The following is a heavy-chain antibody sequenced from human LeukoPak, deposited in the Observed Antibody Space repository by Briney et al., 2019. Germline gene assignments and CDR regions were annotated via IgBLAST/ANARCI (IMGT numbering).Heavy chain of an antibody. D-gene: IGHD3-22*01. CDR3: ARAGDSSGYYYGAFDI. J-gene: IGHJ3*02. Sequence: ASVKVSCKASGYTFTGYYMHWVRQAPGQGLEWMGWINPNSGGTNYAQKFQGRVTMTRDTSISTAYMELSRLRSDDTAVYYCARAGDSSGYYYGAFDIWGQGTMVTVSS. CDR1: GYTFTGYY. V-gene: IGHV1-2*02. CDR2: INPNSGGT.